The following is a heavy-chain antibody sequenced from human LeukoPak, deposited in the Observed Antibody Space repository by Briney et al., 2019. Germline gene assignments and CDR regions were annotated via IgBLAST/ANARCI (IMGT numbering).Heavy chain of an antibody. CDR2: IYYSGST. CDR3: AGDLPYYYYMDV. J-gene: IGHJ6*03. V-gene: IGHV4-39*01. CDR1: GGSISSSSYY. Sequence: SGTLSLTCTVSGGSISSSSYYWGWIRQPPGKGLEWIGSIYYSGSTYYNPSLKSRVTISVDTSKNQFPLKLSSVTAADTAVYYCAGDLPYYYYMDVWSKGTTVTISS.